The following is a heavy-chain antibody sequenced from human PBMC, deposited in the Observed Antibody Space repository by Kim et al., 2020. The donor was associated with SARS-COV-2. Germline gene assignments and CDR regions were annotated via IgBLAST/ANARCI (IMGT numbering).Heavy chain of an antibody. CDR3: ARSHWLLYDATYYYYGMDV. Sequence: SVKVSCKASGGTFSSYAISWVRQAPGQGLEWMGGIIPIFGTANYAQKFQGRVTITADESTSTAYMELSSLRSEDTSVYYCARSHWLLYDATYYYYGMDVWGQGTTVTVSS. CDR1: GGTFSSYA. CDR2: IIPIFGTA. J-gene: IGHJ6*02. D-gene: IGHD3-9*01. V-gene: IGHV1-69*13.